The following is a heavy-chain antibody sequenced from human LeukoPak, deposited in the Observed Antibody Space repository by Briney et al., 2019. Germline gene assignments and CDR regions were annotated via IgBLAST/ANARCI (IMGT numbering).Heavy chain of an antibody. D-gene: IGHD5-18*01. V-gene: IGHV1-18*01. Sequence: ASVKVSCKASGYTFTSYGISWGRQAPGQGLEWMGWISAYNGNTNYAQNLQGRVTMTTDTSTSTAYMELRSLSSDDTAVYYCARVMGYGDMPNWGQGTLVTVSS. CDR2: ISAYNGNT. CDR1: GYTFTSYG. J-gene: IGHJ4*02. CDR3: ARVMGYGDMPN.